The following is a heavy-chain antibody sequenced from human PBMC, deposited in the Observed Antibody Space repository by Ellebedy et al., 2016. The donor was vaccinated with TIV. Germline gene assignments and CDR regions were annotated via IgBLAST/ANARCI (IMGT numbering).Heavy chain of an antibody. D-gene: IGHD4-17*01. CDR2: IRYDGSNK. V-gene: IGHV3-30*02. J-gene: IGHJ4*02. CDR1: GFTFSGYG. Sequence: GESLKISCAASGFTFSGYGMHWVRQAPGTGLEWVAFIRYDGSNKYYADSVKGRFTISRDNSKNTLYLQMNSLRAEDTAVYYCAKDYGDRSSFDYWGQGTLVTVSS. CDR3: AKDYGDRSSFDY.